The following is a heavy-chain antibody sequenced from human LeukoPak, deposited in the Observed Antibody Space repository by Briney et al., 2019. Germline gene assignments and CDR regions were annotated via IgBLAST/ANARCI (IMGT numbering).Heavy chain of an antibody. CDR3: ARSRKWLRLQNWFDP. CDR2: MNPNSGNT. Sequence: ASVKVSCKASGYTFTSYDINWVRQATGQGLEWMGWMNPNSGNTGYAQKFQGRVTMTRNTSISTAYMELSSLRSEDTAVYYCARSRKWLRLQNWFDPWGQGTLVTVSS. J-gene: IGHJ5*02. V-gene: IGHV1-8*01. D-gene: IGHD5-12*01. CDR1: GYTFTSYD.